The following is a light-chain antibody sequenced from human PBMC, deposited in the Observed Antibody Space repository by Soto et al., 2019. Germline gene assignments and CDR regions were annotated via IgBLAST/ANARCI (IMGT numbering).Light chain of an antibody. V-gene: IGKV3D-20*02. CDR2: DAS. J-gene: IGKJ1*01. CDR1: QSVSNNY. Sequence: EIVLTQSPGTLSLSPGERATLSCRASQSVSNNYLAWYQQKPGQAPRLLIYDASSRATGVPDRFSGSGSGTDYTLTVSSLEPEDFAVYYCQQRSNLPWTFGQGTKVDIK. CDR3: QQRSNLPWT.